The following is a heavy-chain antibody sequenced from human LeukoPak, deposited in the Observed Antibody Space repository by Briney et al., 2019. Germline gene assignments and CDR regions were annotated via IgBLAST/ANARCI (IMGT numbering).Heavy chain of an antibody. Sequence: GESLKISCQASGYSFTTYWIGWVRQMPGKGLEWMGIIYPGDFDIRYSPSFQGQVTFSTDKSISTAYLQWNNLKASDTAMYYCARLALDGGNYFDYWGQGTLVSVFS. J-gene: IGHJ4*02. CDR2: IYPGDFDI. V-gene: IGHV5-51*01. CDR3: ARLALDGGNYFDY. D-gene: IGHD3-16*01. CDR1: GYSFTTYW.